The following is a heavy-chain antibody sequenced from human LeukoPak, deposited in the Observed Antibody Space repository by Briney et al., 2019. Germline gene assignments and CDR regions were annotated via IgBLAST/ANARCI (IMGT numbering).Heavy chain of an antibody. CDR3: ARGGTNHGYNWFDP. D-gene: IGHD1-14*01. V-gene: IGHV4-30-2*01. Sequence: SSETLSLTCAVSGGSISSGGYSWSWIRQPPGKGLEWIGCIYHSGSTYYNPSLKSRVTISVDRSKNQFSLKLSSVTAADTAVYYCARGGTNHGYNWFDPWGQGTLVTVSS. CDR1: GGSISSGGYS. J-gene: IGHJ5*02. CDR2: IYHSGST.